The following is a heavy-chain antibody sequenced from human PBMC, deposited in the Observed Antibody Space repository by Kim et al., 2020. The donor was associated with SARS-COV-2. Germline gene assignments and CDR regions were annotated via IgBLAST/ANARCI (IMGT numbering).Heavy chain of an antibody. J-gene: IGHJ3*02. D-gene: IGHD3-16*01. V-gene: IGHV5-10-1*01. CDR3: ARSQGGVDAFDI. Sequence: NYRPSFQGHVTISADKSISTAYLQWSSLKASDTAMYYCARSQGGVDAFDIWGQGTMVIVSS.